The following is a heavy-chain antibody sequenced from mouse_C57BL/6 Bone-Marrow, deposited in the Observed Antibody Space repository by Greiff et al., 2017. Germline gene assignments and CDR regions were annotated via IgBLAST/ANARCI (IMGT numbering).Heavy chain of an antibody. J-gene: IGHJ2*01. D-gene: IGHD1-1*01. V-gene: IGHV1-81*01. CDR2: IYPRSGNT. Sequence: VQLQQSGAELARPGASVKLSCKASGYTFTSYGISWVKQRTGQGLEWIGEIYPRSGNTYYNEKFKGKATLTADKSSSTAYMELRSLTSEDSAVYFCARFPYYYGSNDFDYWGQGTTLTVSS. CDR1: GYTFTSYG. CDR3: ARFPYYYGSNDFDY.